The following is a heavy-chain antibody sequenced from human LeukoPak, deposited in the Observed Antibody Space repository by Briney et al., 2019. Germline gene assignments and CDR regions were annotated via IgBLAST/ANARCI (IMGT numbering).Heavy chain of an antibody. V-gene: IGHV4-59*12. Sequence: PSETLSLTCTVSGGSISSYYWSWVRQPPGKGLEWIGNIFYSGSTYYSPSLKSRVTISLDTSRNQFSLKLNSVTAADTAVYYCAKSNGYGLVDIWGQGTMVTVSS. CDR1: GGSISSYY. D-gene: IGHD3-10*01. CDR2: IFYSGST. J-gene: IGHJ3*02. CDR3: AKSNGYGLVDI.